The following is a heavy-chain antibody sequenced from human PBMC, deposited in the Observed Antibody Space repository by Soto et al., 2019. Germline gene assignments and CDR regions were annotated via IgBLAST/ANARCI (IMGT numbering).Heavy chain of an antibody. D-gene: IGHD3-3*01. CDR1: GFTFSSYG. CDR2: IWYDGSNK. V-gene: IGHV3-33*01. J-gene: IGHJ6*02. CDR3: ARDPLPPQYYDFWSGYPSYGMDV. Sequence: GGSLRLSCAASGFTFSSYGMHWVRQAPGKGLEWVAVIWYDGSNKYYADSVKGRFTISRDNSKNKLYLQMNSLRAEDTAVYYCARDPLPPQYYDFWSGYPSYGMDVWGQGTTVTVSS.